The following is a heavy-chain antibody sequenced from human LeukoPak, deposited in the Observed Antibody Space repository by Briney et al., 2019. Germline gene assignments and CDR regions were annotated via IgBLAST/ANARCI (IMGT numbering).Heavy chain of an antibody. D-gene: IGHD3-10*01. Sequence: SETLSLTCTVSGGSISSGSYHWNWIRQPAGRGLEWIGRIYTSASTNYKPSLKSRVTISIDRSKNQFSLKLSSVTAADTAVYYCARVWFGRKDAFDIWGQGTMVTVSS. J-gene: IGHJ3*02. CDR2: IYTSAST. V-gene: IGHV4-61*02. CDR1: GGSISSGSYH. CDR3: ARVWFGRKDAFDI.